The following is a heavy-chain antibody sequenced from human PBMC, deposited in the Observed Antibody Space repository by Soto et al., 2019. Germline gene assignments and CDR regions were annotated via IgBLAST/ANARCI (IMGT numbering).Heavy chain of an antibody. CDR2: ISYDGSNK. V-gene: IGHV3-30*18. J-gene: IGHJ6*03. CDR3: AKDRNFYCSSTSCYAEYYMDV. D-gene: IGHD2-2*01. CDR1: GFTFSSYG. Sequence: QVQLVESGGGVVQPGRSLRLSCAASGFTFSSYGMHWVRQAPGKGLEWVAVISYDGSNKYYADSVKGRFTISRDNSKKTLYLQMNSLRAEDTAVYYCAKDRNFYCSSTSCYAEYYMDVWGKGTTVTVSS.